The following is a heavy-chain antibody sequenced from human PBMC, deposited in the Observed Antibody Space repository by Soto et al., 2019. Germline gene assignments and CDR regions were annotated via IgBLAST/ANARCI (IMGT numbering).Heavy chain of an antibody. CDR3: ARSPYYYDSSGYYYVVPFDY. CDR1: GGSISSGGYY. CDR2: IYYSGST. J-gene: IGHJ4*02. V-gene: IGHV4-31*03. D-gene: IGHD3-22*01. Sequence: SETLSLTCTVSGGSISSGGYYWSWIRQHPGKGLEWIGYIYYSGSTYYNPSLKSRVTISVDTSKNQFSLKLSSVTAADTAVYYCARSPYYYDSSGYYYVVPFDYWGQGTLVTVSS.